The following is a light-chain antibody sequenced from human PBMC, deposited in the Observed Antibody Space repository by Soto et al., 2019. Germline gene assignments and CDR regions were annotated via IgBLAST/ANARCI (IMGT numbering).Light chain of an antibody. CDR3: MQALQTRPLT. J-gene: IGKJ4*01. CDR1: QSLLHSNGYNY. Sequence: DSVMTQSPLSLPVTPGEPASISCRSSQSLLHSNGYNYLDWYLQKPGQSPQLLIYLGSNRASGVPDRFSSSGSGTDFTLKISRVEAEDVGVYYCMQALQTRPLTFGGGTKVDIK. V-gene: IGKV2-28*01. CDR2: LGS.